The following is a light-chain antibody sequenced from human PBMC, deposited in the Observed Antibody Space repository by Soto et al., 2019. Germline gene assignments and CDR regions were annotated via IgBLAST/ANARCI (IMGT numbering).Light chain of an antibody. V-gene: IGLV1-51*01. CDR2: DDD. Sequence: QSVLTQPPSVSAAPGQKVTISCSGSSSNIGGNSVSWYQQLPGTAPKLLIYDDDKRPSGIPDRFSGSKSGTSATLGITGFQTGDEADYYCVTWDDSLTAILFGGGTKLTVL. CDR1: SSNIGGNS. J-gene: IGLJ2*01. CDR3: VTWDDSLTAIL.